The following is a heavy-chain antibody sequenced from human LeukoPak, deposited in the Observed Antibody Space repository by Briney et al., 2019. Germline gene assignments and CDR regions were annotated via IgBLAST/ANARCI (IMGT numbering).Heavy chain of an antibody. CDR1: GGSISSHY. CDR2: IYYSGNT. Sequence: SETLSLTCTVSGGSISSHYWSWIRQPPGKGLEWIGYIYYSGNTNYNSSLKSRVTISVDTSKNQFSLQLNSVTPEDTAVYYCARGDGYNSNFDYWGQGTLVTVSS. CDR3: ARGDGYNSNFDY. D-gene: IGHD5-24*01. J-gene: IGHJ4*02. V-gene: IGHV4-59*11.